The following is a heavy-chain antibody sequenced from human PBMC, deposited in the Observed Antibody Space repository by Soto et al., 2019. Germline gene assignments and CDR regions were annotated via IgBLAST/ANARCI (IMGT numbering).Heavy chain of an antibody. CDR1: GFTFSSYA. J-gene: IGHJ5*02. CDR2: ISGSGGST. D-gene: IGHD2-15*01. Sequence: GGSLRLSCAASGFTFSSYAMSWVRQAPGKGLEWVSAISGSGGSTYYADSVKGRFTISRDNSKNTLYLQMNSLRAEDTAVYYCARQDIVVVVAAKYNWFDPWGQGTLVTVSS. CDR3: ARQDIVVVVAAKYNWFDP. V-gene: IGHV3-23*01.